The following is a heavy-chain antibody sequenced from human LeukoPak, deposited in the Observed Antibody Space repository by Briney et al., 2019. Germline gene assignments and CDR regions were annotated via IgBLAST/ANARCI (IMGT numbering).Heavy chain of an antibody. CDR1: GGTFSSYA. CDR3: ARGSGYCSSTSCKNWFDP. Sequence: GASVKVSCKASGGTFSSYAISWVRQAPGQGLEWMGWINPNSGGTNYAQKFQGRVTMTRDTSISTAYMELSRLRSDDTAVYYCARGSGYCSSTSCKNWFDPWGQGTLVTVSS. V-gene: IGHV1-2*02. J-gene: IGHJ5*02. CDR2: INPNSGGT. D-gene: IGHD2-2*01.